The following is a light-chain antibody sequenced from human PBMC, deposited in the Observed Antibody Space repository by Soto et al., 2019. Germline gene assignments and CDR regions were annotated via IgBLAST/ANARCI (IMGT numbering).Light chain of an antibody. Sequence: EIVLTQSPGTLSLSPGERATLSCRAIQSVISSYLAWYQQKPGQAPRLLIYGASSRATGIPDRFSGSGSGTDFTLTISSLQSEDFAVYYCQQYHNWPITFGQGTRLEIK. J-gene: IGKJ5*01. CDR2: GAS. CDR3: QQYHNWPIT. V-gene: IGKV3-20*01. CDR1: QSVISSY.